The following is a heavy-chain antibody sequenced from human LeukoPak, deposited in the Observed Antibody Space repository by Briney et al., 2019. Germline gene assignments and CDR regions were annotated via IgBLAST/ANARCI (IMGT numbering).Heavy chain of an antibody. CDR3: ARVGYSYGSYYYYGMDV. D-gene: IGHD5-18*01. Sequence: SETLSLTCTVSHDSISNYYWSWIRQPPGKGLEWIGYVYVSGSTNYNPSLKSRVAMSLDTSKNQFALQLRSLTAADTAVYFCARVGYSYGSYYYYGMDVWGQGTTVTVSS. J-gene: IGHJ6*02. CDR2: VYVSGST. V-gene: IGHV4-59*01. CDR1: HDSISNYY.